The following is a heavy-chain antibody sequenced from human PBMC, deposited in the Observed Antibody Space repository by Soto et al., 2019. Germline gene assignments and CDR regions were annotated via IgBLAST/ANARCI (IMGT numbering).Heavy chain of an antibody. CDR1: GFTFSAFG. V-gene: IGHV3-30*18. D-gene: IGHD3-10*01. CDR2: ISYDGILK. CDR3: AKDFKVSGGHYGSLNYYYGMDV. Sequence: GGSLRLSCAASGFTFSAFGMHWVRQAPGKGLEWVAIISYDGILKYYTDSVKGRFTISRDTSKGALYLQMNSLRPEDTAVYYCAKDFKVSGGHYGSLNYYYGMDVWGQGTTVTVSS. J-gene: IGHJ6*02.